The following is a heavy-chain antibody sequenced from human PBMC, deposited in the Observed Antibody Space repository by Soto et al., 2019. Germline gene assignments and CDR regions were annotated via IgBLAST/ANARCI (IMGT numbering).Heavy chain of an antibody. Sequence: PSETLSLTCTVSSASISSSSYTWGWIRQPPGKGLEWIGSIYYSGTTYYNPSLNSRVTVSVDTSKNQFSLKLSSVTAADTAVYYCVRHAQWIIRAYWGQGSLVTVSS. CDR2: IYYSGTT. J-gene: IGHJ4*02. V-gene: IGHV4-39*01. D-gene: IGHD5-12*01. CDR1: SASISSSSYT. CDR3: VRHAQWIIRAY.